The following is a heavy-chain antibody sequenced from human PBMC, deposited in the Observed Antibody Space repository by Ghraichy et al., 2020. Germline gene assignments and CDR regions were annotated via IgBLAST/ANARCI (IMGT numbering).Heavy chain of an antibody. CDR3: ARGKGSYYSYYYGMDF. V-gene: IGHV4-34*01. D-gene: IGHD1-26*01. J-gene: IGHJ6*02. CDR2: INHSGST. Sequence: IGEINHSGSTNYNPSLKSRVTISVDTSKNQFSLKLSSVTAADTAVYYCARGKGSYYSYYYGMDFCGQ.